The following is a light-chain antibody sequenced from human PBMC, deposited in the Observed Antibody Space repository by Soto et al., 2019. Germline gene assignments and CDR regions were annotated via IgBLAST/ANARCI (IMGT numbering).Light chain of an antibody. Sequence: QSALTQPASVSGSLGQSITISCTGTSSDVGGYNYVSWYQQHPGKAPKLMLYEVNSRPSGVSSRFSGSKSGNTASLTISGLQAEDEADYYCTSFTNTNTPVVFGGGTKLTVL. J-gene: IGLJ2*01. CDR2: EVN. V-gene: IGLV2-14*03. CDR3: TSFTNTNTPVV. CDR1: SSDVGGYNY.